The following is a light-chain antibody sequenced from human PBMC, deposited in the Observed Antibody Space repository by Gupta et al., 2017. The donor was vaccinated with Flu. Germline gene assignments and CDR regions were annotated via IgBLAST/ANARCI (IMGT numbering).Light chain of an antibody. CDR2: DVT. CDR3: SSHAGRVTWV. J-gene: IGLJ1*01. CDR1: SNDVGGYDR. V-gene: IGLV2-11*01. Sequence: QSPPTQPRTLSGSSGPSVTISYPGTSNDVGGYDRVSWYKQRPGKAPKLILYDVTERPSGVPDRFSGSKSGNTASLTISGLQADDEADYYCSSHAGRVTWVFGTGTTVTVL.